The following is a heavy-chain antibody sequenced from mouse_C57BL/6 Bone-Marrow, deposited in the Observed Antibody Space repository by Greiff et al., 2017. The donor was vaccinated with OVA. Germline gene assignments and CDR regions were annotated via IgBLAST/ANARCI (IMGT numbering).Heavy chain of an antibody. CDR1: GFTFSSYA. CDR3: ARDCGTGFAY. J-gene: IGHJ3*01. CDR2: ISDGGSYT. Sequence: EVQRVQSGGGLVKPGGSLKLSCAASGFTFSSYAMPWVRQTPEQRLEWVATISDGGSYTYYPDNVKGRFTFSRDNAKNNLYLQMSHLKSEDTAMYYCARDCGTGFAYWGQGTLVTVSA. D-gene: IGHD3-3*01. V-gene: IGHV5-4*01.